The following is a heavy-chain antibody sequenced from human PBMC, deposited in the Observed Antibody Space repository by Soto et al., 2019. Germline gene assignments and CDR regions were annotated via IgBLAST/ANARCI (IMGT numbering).Heavy chain of an antibody. D-gene: IGHD5-12*01. CDR3: AKDGPGDGYNFDY. CDR2: ISYDGSNK. V-gene: IGHV3-30*18. CDR1: GFTFSSYG. Sequence: QVQLVESGGGVVQPGRSLRLSCAASGFTFSSYGMHWVRQAPGKGLEWVAVISYDGSNKYYADSVKGRFTISRDNSKNTLYLQMNSLRAEDTAVYYCAKDGPGDGYNFDYWGQGTLVTVSS. J-gene: IGHJ4*02.